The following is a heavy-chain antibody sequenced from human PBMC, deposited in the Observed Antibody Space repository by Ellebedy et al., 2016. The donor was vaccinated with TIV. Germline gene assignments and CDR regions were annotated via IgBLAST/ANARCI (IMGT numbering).Heavy chain of an antibody. V-gene: IGHV3-23*01. Sequence: PGGSLRLSCAASGFTFSSYAMNWVRQAPGKGLEWVSTISASGGSTYYADSVKGRFTISRDNSKNTLYLQMNSLRAEDTAVYYCAAESLFLGSSSPLDPWGQGTLVTVSS. CDR1: GFTFSSYA. CDR2: ISASGGST. D-gene: IGHD6-13*01. J-gene: IGHJ5*02. CDR3: AAESLFLGSSSPLDP.